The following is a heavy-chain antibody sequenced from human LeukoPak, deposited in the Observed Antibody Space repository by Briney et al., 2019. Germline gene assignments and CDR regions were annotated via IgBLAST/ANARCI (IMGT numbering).Heavy chain of an antibody. CDR1: GFTFTSSA. CDR3: AAAPYYYDSSGYSY. V-gene: IGHV1-58*02. D-gene: IGHD3-22*01. Sequence: ASVKVSCKASGFTFTSSAMQWVRQARGQRLEWIGWIVVGSGNTNYAQKFQERVTITRDMSTSTAYMELSSLRSEDTAVYYCAAAPYYYDSSGYSYWGQGTLVTVSS. CDR2: IVVGSGNT. J-gene: IGHJ4*02.